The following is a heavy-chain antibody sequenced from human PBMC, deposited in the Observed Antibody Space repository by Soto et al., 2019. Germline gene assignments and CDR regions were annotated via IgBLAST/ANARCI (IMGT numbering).Heavy chain of an antibody. Sequence: QVQLQESGPGLVKPSQTLSLTCSVSGASTVSHYHWTWIRQPPGKGLEWMRYIFNSGTSFYNPSLTSRLSISMDTSGNHFSLELRSVTAADTAVYYCAFALGPTTGLDYWGQGTLVTVSS. J-gene: IGHJ4*02. CDR1: GASTVSHYH. CDR3: AFALGPTTGLDY. V-gene: IGHV4-31*02. CDR2: IFNSGTS. D-gene: IGHD2-8*02.